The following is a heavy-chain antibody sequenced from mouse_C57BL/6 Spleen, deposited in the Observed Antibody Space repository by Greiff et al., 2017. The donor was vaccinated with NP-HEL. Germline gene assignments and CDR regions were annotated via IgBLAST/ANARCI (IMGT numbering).Heavy chain of an antibody. J-gene: IGHJ2*01. CDR2: ISSGGSYT. V-gene: IGHV5-6*01. CDR3: ARHFNYDGYLYYFDY. D-gene: IGHD2-3*01. CDR1: GFTFSSYG. Sequence: EVKLMESGGDLVKPGGSLKLSCAASGFTFSSYGMSWVRQTPDKRLEWVATISSGGSYTYYPDSVKGRFTISRDNAKNTLYLQMSSLKSEDTAMYYCARHFNYDGYLYYFDYWGQGTTLTVSS.